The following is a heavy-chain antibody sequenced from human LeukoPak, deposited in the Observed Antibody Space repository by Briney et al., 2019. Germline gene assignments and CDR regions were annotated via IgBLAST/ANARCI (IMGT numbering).Heavy chain of an antibody. CDR2: IVVGSGNT. Sequence: SVKVSCKAPGFTFTSSAMQWVRQARGQRLEWIGWIVVGSGNTNYAQKFQERVTITRDMSTSTAYMGLSSLRSEDTAVYYCAASGWEWWEENYYYMDVWGKGTTVTISS. CDR1: GFTFTSSA. D-gene: IGHD2-15*01. J-gene: IGHJ6*03. V-gene: IGHV1-58*02. CDR3: AASGWEWWEENYYYMDV.